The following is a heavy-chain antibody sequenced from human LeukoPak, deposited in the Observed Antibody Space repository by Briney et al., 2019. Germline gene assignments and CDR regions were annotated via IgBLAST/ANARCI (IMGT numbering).Heavy chain of an antibody. CDR3: ARSITMIVVVIGY. D-gene: IGHD3-22*01. CDR2: ISYDGSNK. CDR1: GFTFSSYA. Sequence: GGSLRLSCAASGFTFSSYAMHWVRQAPGKGLEWVAVISYDGSNKYYADSVKGRFTISRDNSKNTLYLQMNSLRAEDTAVYYCARSITMIVVVIGYWGQGTLVTVSS. V-gene: IGHV3-30-3*01. J-gene: IGHJ4*02.